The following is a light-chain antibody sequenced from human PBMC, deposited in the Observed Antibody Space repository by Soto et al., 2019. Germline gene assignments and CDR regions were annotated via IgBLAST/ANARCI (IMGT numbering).Light chain of an antibody. CDR2: EVS. CDR3: SSYTSSSTLV. J-gene: IGLJ1*01. V-gene: IGLV2-14*01. Sequence: QSVLTQPASVSGSPGQSITISCTGTSSDVGGYNYVSWYQQHPGKAPKLMIYEVSNRPSGVSNRFSGSKSGNTASLTISGLQADDEAHYYCSSYTSSSTLVFGAGKKVIV. CDR1: SSDVGGYNY.